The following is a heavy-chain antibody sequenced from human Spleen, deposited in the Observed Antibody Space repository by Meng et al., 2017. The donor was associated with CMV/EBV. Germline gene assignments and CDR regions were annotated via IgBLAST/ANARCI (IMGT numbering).Heavy chain of an antibody. CDR2: ISWNSGSI. Sequence: GGSLRLSCAASGFTFDDYGMSWVRQAPGKGLEWVSGISWNSGSIGYADSVKGRFTISRDNAKNSLYLQMNSLRAEDTALYYCAKDQRYSSSYLFDYWGQGTLVTVSS. V-gene: IGHV3-9*01. CDR1: GFTFDDYG. J-gene: IGHJ4*02. CDR3: AKDQRYSSSYLFDY. D-gene: IGHD6-13*01.